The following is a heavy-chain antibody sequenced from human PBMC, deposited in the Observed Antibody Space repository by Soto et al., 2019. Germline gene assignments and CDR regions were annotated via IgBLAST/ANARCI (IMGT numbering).Heavy chain of an antibody. V-gene: IGHV3-23*01. CDR2: ISGGTSST. J-gene: IGHJ4*02. CDR1: GFTFSSYA. D-gene: IGHD6-13*01. Sequence: EVQLLESGGGLVQPGGSLRLSCAASGFTFSSYAMRWVRQAPGKGLEWVSAISGGTSSTYYADSVKGRFTISRDNSKNTLYLQMNSVRAEDTAVYYCAKERWAAAGTPTLDYWGKGTLVTVSS. CDR3: AKERWAAAGTPTLDY.